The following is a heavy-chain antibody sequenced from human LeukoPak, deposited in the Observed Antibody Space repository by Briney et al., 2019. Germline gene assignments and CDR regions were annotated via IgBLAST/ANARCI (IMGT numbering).Heavy chain of an antibody. Sequence: GGSLRLSCAASGFTFDDYAMHWVRQAPGKGLEWVSGISWNSGSIGYANSVKGRFTISRDNAKNSLYLQMNTLRAEDTALYYCAKAPSRLAYVMDVWGQGTTVTVSS. D-gene: IGHD2-21*01. V-gene: IGHV3-9*01. CDR1: GFTFDDYA. J-gene: IGHJ6*02. CDR3: AKAPSRLAYVMDV. CDR2: ISWNSGSI.